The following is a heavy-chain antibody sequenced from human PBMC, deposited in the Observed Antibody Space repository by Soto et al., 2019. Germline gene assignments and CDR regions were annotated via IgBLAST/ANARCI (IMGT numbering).Heavy chain of an antibody. Sequence: YLRLSCAASGFTFSSYGMHWVRQAPGKGLEWVAVISYDGSNKYYADSVKGRFTISRDNSKNTLYLQMNSLRAEATAVYYFAKDLAPQAPGLVATIRYYYCGMDVWGQGNTVTV. J-gene: IGHJ6*02. CDR3: AKDLAPQAPGLVATIRYYYCGMDV. V-gene: IGHV3-30*18. D-gene: IGHD5-12*01. CDR2: ISYDGSNK. CDR1: GFTFSSYG.